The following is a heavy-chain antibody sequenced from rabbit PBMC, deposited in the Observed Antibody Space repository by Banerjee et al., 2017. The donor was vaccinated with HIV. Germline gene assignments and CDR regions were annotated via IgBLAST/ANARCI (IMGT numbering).Heavy chain of an antibody. V-gene: IGHV1S45*01. D-gene: IGHD1-1*01. Sequence: QEQLEESGGDLVKPEGSLTLTCTASGFSFNSTYWVCWVRQAPGKGLEWIGCIYTGSGSTYYASWAKGRFTISKTSSTTVTLQMTSLTAADTATYFCARSPYSSCSGGLNFWGPGTLVTVS. CDR3: ARSPYSSCSGGLNF. CDR2: IYTGSGST. J-gene: IGHJ4*01. CDR1: GFSFNSTYW.